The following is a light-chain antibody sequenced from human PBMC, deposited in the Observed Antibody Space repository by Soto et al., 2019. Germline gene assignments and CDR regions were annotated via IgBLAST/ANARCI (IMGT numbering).Light chain of an antibody. Sequence: EIVLTQSPGTLSLSPGERATLSCRASQSLSSYLAWYQQKPGQAPRLLIYGASSRATGIPDRFSGSGSGTDFTIPISRLEPEDFAVYYCRQYGSSPSYTFGQGTTLEIK. CDR2: GAS. CDR1: QSLSSY. J-gene: IGKJ2*01. V-gene: IGKV3-20*01. CDR3: RQYGSSPSYT.